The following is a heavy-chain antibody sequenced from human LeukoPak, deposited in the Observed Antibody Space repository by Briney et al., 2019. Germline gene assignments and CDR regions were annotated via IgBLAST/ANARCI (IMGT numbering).Heavy chain of an antibody. CDR2: IYSGGST. CDR3: ARGDRVDSSGWYNWFDP. V-gene: IGHV3-66*01. CDR1: GFTVSSNY. D-gene: IGHD6-19*01. Sequence: PGGSLRLSCAASGFTVSSNYMSWVRQAPGKGLEWVSVIYSGGSTYYADSVKGRFTISRDNSKNTLYLQMNSLRAEDTAVYYCARGDRVDSSGWYNWFDPWGQGTLVTVSS. J-gene: IGHJ5*02.